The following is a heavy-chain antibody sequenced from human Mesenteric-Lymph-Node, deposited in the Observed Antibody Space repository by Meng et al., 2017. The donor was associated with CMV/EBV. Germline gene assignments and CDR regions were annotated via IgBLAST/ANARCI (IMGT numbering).Heavy chain of an antibody. CDR1: GFTFSNYA. CDR2: ISGSGDST. V-gene: IGHV3-23*01. J-gene: IGHJ4*02. CDR3: ARETYTR. Sequence: GESLKISCAASGFTFSNYAMSWVRQAPGKGLEWVSAISGSGDSTDYADSVKGRFTISRDNSKNTLYLQMNSLRAEDTAVYYCARETYTRWGQGTLVTVSS.